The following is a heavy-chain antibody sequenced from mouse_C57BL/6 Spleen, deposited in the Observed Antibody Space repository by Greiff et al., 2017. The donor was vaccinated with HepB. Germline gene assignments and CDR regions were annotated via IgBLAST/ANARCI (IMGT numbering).Heavy chain of an antibody. CDR2: ISNGGGST. V-gene: IGHV5-12*01. CDR3: ARRGRDYAMDY. J-gene: IGHJ4*01. CDR1: GFTFSDYY. Sequence: DVKLVESGGGLVQPGGSLKLSCAASGFTFSDYYMYWVRQTPEKRLEWVAYISNGGGSTYYPDTVKGRFTISRDNAKNTLYLQMSRLKSEDTAMYYCARRGRDYAMDYWGQGTSVTVSS.